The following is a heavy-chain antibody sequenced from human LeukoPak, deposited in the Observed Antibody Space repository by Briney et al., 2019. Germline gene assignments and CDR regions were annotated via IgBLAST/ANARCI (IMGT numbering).Heavy chain of an antibody. CDR2: ISYDGSNK. CDR3: ARDRGYCSSTSCYPPPLDYYYGMDV. D-gene: IGHD2-2*01. J-gene: IGHJ6*02. Sequence: GGSLRLSCAASGFTFSSYAMHWVRQAPGKGLEWVAVISYDGSNKYYADSVKGRFTISRDNSKNTLYLQMNSLRAEDTAVYYCARDRGYCSSTSCYPPPLDYYYGMDVWGQGTTVTVSS. V-gene: IGHV3-30-3*01. CDR1: GFTFSSYA.